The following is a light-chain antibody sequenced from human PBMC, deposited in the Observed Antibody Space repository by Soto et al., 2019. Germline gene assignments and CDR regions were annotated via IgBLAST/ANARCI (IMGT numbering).Light chain of an antibody. CDR3: QHRSNWPMYT. CDR2: DAS. CDR1: QSVSSY. V-gene: IGKV3-11*01. J-gene: IGKJ2*01. Sequence: EIVLTQSPATLSLSPGERATLSCRASQSVSSYLAWYQQKPGQAPRLLIYDASNRATGIPARFSGSGFGTDFTLTISSLEPEDFAGDYCQHRSNWPMYTFGQGTKMEIK.